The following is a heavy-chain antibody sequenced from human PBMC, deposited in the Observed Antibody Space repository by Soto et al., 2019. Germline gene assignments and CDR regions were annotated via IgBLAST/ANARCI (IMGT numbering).Heavy chain of an antibody. CDR3: ARGLDIVVVVAATDFDY. D-gene: IGHD2-15*01. J-gene: IGHJ4*02. CDR2: INPNSGGT. Sequence: ASVKVSCKASGYTFTGYYMHWVRQAPGQGLEWMGWINPNSGGTNYAQKFQGWVTMTRDTSISTAYMELSRLRSDDTAVYYCARGLDIVVVVAATDFDYWGQGTLVTVSS. CDR1: GYTFTGYY. V-gene: IGHV1-2*04.